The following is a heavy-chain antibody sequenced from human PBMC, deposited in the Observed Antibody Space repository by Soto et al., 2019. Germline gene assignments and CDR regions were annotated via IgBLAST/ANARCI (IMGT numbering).Heavy chain of an antibody. CDR3: AKDIVLRGLPVV. J-gene: IGHJ3*01. CDR1: GFTFGDYT. CDR2: ISWDGGST. D-gene: IGHD3-10*01. Sequence: GGSPRLSCAASGFTFGDYTMHLGRQAPGKGLEWVSLISWDGGSTYYADSVKGRFTISRDNSKNSLYLQMNSLRTEDTALYYCAKDIVLRGLPVVWGQGTMVTVSS. V-gene: IGHV3-43*01.